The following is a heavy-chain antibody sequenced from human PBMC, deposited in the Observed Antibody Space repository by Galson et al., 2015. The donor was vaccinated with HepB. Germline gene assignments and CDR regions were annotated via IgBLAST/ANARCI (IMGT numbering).Heavy chain of an antibody. J-gene: IGHJ6*02. D-gene: IGHD5-18*01. Sequence: ALRLSCAASGFTFSSYAMSWGRQAPGTGLEWVSAISGSGGSTYYADSVKGRFTISRDNSKNTLYLQMNSLRAEDTAVYYCAKGYSYGSPYGMDVWGQGTTVTVSS. CDR3: AKGYSYGSPYGMDV. CDR2: ISGSGGST. CDR1: GFTFSSYA. V-gene: IGHV3-23*01.